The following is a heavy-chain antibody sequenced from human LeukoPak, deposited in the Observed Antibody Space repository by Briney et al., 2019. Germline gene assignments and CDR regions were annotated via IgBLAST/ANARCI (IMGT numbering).Heavy chain of an antibody. Sequence: SETLSLTCTVSGGSISSYYWSWIRQPAGKGLELIGRIYTSWSTNYNPSLKSRVTMSVDTSKNQFYLKLSSVTAAETAVDYCAREPGSGSSPFDYWGQGTLVTVSS. V-gene: IGHV4-4*07. CDR2: IYTSWST. CDR1: GGSISSYY. J-gene: IGHJ4*02. CDR3: AREPGSGSSPFDY. D-gene: IGHD3-10*01.